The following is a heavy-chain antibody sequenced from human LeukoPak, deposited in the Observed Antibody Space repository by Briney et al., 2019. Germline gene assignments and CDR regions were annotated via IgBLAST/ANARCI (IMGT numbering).Heavy chain of an antibody. CDR1: GFIFSISD. J-gene: IGHJ5*02. CDR3: SQGLLS. CDR2: ISYDGSKK. V-gene: IGHV3-30*02. Sequence: QPGGSLRLSCAASGFIFSISDMHWVRQAPGKGLQWVAFISYDGSKKHCADSVQGRCTISRDNSKNTLSLQLNSLRPDDTAVFYCSQGLLSWGQGTLVTVSS.